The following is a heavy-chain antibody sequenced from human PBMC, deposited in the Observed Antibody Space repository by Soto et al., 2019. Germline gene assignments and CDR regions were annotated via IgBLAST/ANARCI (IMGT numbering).Heavy chain of an antibody. CDR1: GGTFSSYT. D-gene: IGHD3-9*01. Sequence: QVQLVQSGAEVKKPGSSVKVSCKASGGTFSSYTISWVRQAPGQGLEWMGRIIPILGIANYAQKFQGRVTITAAKSTSTAYMELSSLRSEDTAVYYCARGGYFDWSTDYYYGMDVWGQGTTVTVSS. CDR2: IIPILGIA. J-gene: IGHJ6*02. V-gene: IGHV1-69*02. CDR3: ARGGYFDWSTDYYYGMDV.